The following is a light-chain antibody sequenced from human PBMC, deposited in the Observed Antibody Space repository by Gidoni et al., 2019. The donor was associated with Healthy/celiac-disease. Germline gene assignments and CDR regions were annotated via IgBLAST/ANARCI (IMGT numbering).Light chain of an antibody. CDR2: GAS. J-gene: IGKJ1*01. CDR3: QQYGSSPWT. CDR1: QSVSSSY. V-gene: IGKV3-20*01. Sequence: EIVLTQSPGTLSLSPGERATLSCRASQSVSSSYLAWYQQKPGQAPRLLIYGASSRATGIPDRFSGRGSGTDFPLPIRRLEPEDFAVYYCQQYGSSPWTFGQGTKVEIK.